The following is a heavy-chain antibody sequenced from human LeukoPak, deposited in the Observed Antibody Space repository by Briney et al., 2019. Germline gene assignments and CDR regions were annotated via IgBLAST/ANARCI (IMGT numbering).Heavy chain of an antibody. J-gene: IGHJ4*02. CDR1: GFTFSSYA. CDR3: ARDHELPLFDY. CDR2: ITDSGGST. D-gene: IGHD2-15*01. Sequence: GGSLRLSCAASGFTFSSYAMSWVRQAPGKGLEWVSTITDSGGSTYFADSVKGRFTFSRDNSKNTLYLQMNSLRAEDTAVYYCARDHELPLFDYWGQGTLVTVSS. V-gene: IGHV3-23*01.